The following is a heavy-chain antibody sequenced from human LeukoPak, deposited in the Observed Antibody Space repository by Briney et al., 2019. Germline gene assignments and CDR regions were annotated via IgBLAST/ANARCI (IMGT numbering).Heavy chain of an antibody. Sequence: GGSLRLSCAASGFTLSSYAMSWVRQAPGKGLEWVSGIDSGSNNIHYADSVKGRFTISRDDAKNSLYLQMDSLRAEDTAVYYCARRFDHWGQGTLVTVSS. V-gene: IGHV3-48*01. CDR2: IDSGSNNI. CDR3: ARRFDH. CDR1: GFTLSSYA. J-gene: IGHJ4*02.